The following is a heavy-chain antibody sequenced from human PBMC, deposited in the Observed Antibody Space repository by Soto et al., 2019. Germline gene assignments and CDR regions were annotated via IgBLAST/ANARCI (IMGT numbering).Heavy chain of an antibody. V-gene: IGHV3-30*18. CDR1: GFTFSSYG. CDR2: ISYDGSNK. D-gene: IGHD3-10*01. CDR3: AKDLGFGESYYYGMDV. J-gene: IGHJ6*02. Sequence: PGGSLRLSCAASGFTFSSYGMHWVRQAPGKGLEWVAVISYDGSNKYYADSVKGRFTISRDNSKNTLYLQMNSLRAEDTAVYYCAKDLGFGESYYYGMDVWGQGTTVTVS.